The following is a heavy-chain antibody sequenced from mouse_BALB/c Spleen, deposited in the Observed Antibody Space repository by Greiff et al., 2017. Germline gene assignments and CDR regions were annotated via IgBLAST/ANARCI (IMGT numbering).Heavy chain of an antibody. Sequence: EVQLQQSGPELVKPGASVKISCKASGYSFTGYYMHWVKQSHVKSLEWIGRINPYNGATSYNQNFKDKASLTVDKSSSTAYMELHSLTSEDSAVYYCARFPEGAWFAYWGQGTLVTVSA. CDR2: INPYNGAT. CDR3: ARFPEGAWFAY. V-gene: IGHV1-31*01. CDR1: GYSFTGYY. J-gene: IGHJ3*01.